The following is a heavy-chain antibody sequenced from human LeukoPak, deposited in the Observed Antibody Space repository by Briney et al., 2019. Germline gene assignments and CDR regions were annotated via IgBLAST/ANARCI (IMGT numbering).Heavy chain of an antibody. V-gene: IGHV4-39*07. CDR2: IYYSGST. D-gene: IGHD1-26*01. CDR1: GGSISSSSYY. J-gene: IGHJ4*02. Sequence: SETLSLTFTVSGGSISSSSYYWGWIRQPPGKGLERIGSIYYSGSTYYNPSLKSRVTISVDTSKNQFSLKLSSVTAADTAVYYCARDVGANDYWGQGTLVTVSS. CDR3: ARDVGANDY.